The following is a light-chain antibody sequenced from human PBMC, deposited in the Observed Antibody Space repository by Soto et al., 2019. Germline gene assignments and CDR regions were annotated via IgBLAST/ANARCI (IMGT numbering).Light chain of an antibody. CDR1: QSVSTN. V-gene: IGKV3D-15*01. J-gene: IGKJ1*01. Sequence: IVMTQSPATLSVSPGQRATLSCRASQSVSTNLAWYQQKPGQAPRLLIYGASTRATGIPARFSGSGSGTEFTLTLSGRQSDDFAVYYCQQYSNWPPWTFGQGTRVDFK. CDR3: QQYSNWPPWT. CDR2: GAS.